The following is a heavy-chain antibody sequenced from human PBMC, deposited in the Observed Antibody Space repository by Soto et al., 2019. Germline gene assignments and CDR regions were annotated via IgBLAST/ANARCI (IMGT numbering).Heavy chain of an antibody. CDR3: ATENWYGDY. CDR2: INSDGSSA. CDR1: GFTFSRYW. V-gene: IGHV3-74*01. D-gene: IGHD1-1*01. Sequence: EVQLVESGGGLVQPGGSLRLSCAASGFTFSRYWMHWVRQAPGKGPLWVSRINSDGSSADYADSVKGRFTISRDNAKKTLNLQMNSLRAEDTAVYYCATENWYGDYWGQGILVTVSS. J-gene: IGHJ4*02.